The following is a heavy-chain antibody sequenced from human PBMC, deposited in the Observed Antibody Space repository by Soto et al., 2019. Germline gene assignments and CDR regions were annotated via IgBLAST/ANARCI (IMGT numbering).Heavy chain of an antibody. CDR2: IYSDGST. J-gene: IGHJ6*02. CDR3: ASDPYYDSSGYLASNGMDV. V-gene: IGHV3-53*04. D-gene: IGHD3-22*01. CDR1: GFTVSSNY. Sequence: EVQLVESGGGLVQPGGSLRLSCAASGFTVSSNYMSWVRQAPGKGLEWVSVIYSDGSTYYADSVKGRFTISRHNSKNTLYLQMNRLRAEDTAVYYCASDPYYDSSGYLASNGMDVWGQGTTVTVSS.